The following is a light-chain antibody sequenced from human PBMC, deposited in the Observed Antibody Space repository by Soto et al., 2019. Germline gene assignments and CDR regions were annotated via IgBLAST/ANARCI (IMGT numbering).Light chain of an antibody. J-gene: IGKJ1*01. Sequence: DIVLTQSPGSLSLSPGERATLSCRASKSVNSSFFALFQQKPGQAPRLLIYGSSKRATGTPDRFSGSWSGKDFTLISTRLEAEDFAVYYCQPYGSSVTFGQGTKVDIK. CDR3: QPYGSSVT. CDR2: GSS. CDR1: KSVNSSF. V-gene: IGKV3-20*01.